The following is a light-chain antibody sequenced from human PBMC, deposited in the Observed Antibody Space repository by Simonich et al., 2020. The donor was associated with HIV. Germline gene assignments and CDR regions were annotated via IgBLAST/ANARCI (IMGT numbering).Light chain of an antibody. CDR1: QSVSSY. Sequence: EIVMTQSPATLSVSPGERANLSSRARQSVSSYLACYQPKPGQAPRLLIYDASNRATDIPARFSGSGSGTDFTLTISSLEPEDFAVYYCQQRSDWPGTFGQGTKLEIK. J-gene: IGKJ2*01. CDR2: DAS. V-gene: IGKV3-11*01. CDR3: QQRSDWPGT.